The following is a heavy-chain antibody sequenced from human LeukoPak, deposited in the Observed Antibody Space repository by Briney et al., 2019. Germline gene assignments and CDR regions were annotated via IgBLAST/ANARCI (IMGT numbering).Heavy chain of an antibody. CDR3: ARHKPYGSGSFDTFNI. V-gene: IGHV1-18*01. J-gene: IGHJ3*02. CDR1: GYTFSSNG. D-gene: IGHD3-10*01. Sequence: ASVKVSCKASGYTFSSNGISWVRQARGQGLEWMGWISAYNGNTNYAQKFQGRVTMTTDTSTSTAYMELRSLRSDDTAVYYCARHKPYGSGSFDTFNIWGQGTMVTVSS. CDR2: ISAYNGNT.